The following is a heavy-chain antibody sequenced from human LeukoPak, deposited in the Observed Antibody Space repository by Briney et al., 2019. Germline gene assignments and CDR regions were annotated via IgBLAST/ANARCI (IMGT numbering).Heavy chain of an antibody. CDR3: ARSRRVGNGEYPDY. V-gene: IGHV1-2*02. Sequence: ASVKVSCKASGHTFTGYYMHWVRKTPGQGLEWMGWINPNTGDTNYGRKFQGRVTMTRDTSINTAYMELRSLRSDDTAVYYCARSRRVGNGEYPDYWGQGTLVTVSS. CDR2: INPNTGDT. CDR1: GHTFTGYY. J-gene: IGHJ4*02. D-gene: IGHD3-10*01.